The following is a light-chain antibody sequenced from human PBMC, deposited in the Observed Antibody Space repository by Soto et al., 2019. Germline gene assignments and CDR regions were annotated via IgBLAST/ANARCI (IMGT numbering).Light chain of an antibody. CDR3: CSYAGGNNWV. CDR2: EGT. J-gene: IGLJ3*02. Sequence: QSALTQPASVFGSPGQSITISCIGTSSDVGGYNLVSWYQQHPDKAPKLIISEGTKRPSGISTRFSGSKSGNTAALTVSGLQAEDEADYYCCSYAGGNNWVFGGGTKLTVL. CDR1: SSDVGGYNL. V-gene: IGLV2-23*01.